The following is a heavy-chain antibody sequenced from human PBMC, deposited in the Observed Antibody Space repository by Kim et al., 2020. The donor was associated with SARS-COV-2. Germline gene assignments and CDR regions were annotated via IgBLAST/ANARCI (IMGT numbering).Heavy chain of an antibody. D-gene: IGHD1-26*01. J-gene: IGHJ4*02. CDR3: ARAQVEWEGECFFDY. V-gene: IGHV3-48*02. CDR1: GFTFSSYS. Sequence: GGSLRLSCAASGFTFSSYSMNWVRQAPGKGLEWVSYISSSSSTIYYADSVKGRFTISRDNAKNSLYLQMNSLRDEDTAVYYCARAQVEWEGECFFDYWGQGTLVTVSS. CDR2: ISSSSSTI.